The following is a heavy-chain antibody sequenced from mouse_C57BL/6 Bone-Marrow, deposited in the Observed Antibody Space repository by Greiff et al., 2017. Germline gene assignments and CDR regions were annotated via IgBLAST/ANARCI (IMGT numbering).Heavy chain of an antibody. V-gene: IGHV1-50*01. D-gene: IGHD4-1*01. Sequence: VQLQQPGAELVKPGASVKLSCKASGYTFTSYWMQWVKQRPGQGLEWIGEIDPSGSYTNYNQKFKGKATLTVDTSSSTAYMQLSSLTSEDSAVYYCAREGSWVLFGYWGQGTTLTVSS. CDR2: IDPSGSYT. CDR3: AREGSWVLFGY. J-gene: IGHJ2*01. CDR1: GYTFTSYW.